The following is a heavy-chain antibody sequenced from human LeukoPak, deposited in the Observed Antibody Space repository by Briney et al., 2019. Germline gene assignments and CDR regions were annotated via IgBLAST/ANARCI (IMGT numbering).Heavy chain of an antibody. J-gene: IGHJ6*03. CDR3: ARHDVVPAAMAGYYYYYMDV. V-gene: IGHV5-51*01. CDR1: GYSFTSYW. Sequence: KPGESLKISCKGSGYSFTSYWIGWVRQMPGKGLEWMGIIYPGDSDTRYSPSFQGQVTISADKSISTAYLQWSSLKASDTAMYYCARHDVVPAAMAGYYYYYMDVWGKGTTVTVSS. D-gene: IGHD2-2*01. CDR2: IYPGDSDT.